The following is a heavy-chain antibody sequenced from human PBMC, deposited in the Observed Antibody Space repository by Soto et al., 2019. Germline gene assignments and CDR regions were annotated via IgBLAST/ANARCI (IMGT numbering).Heavy chain of an antibody. Sequence: PGGSLRLSCAASGFTFSSYWMHWVRQAPGKGLVWVSRINSDGSSTSYADSVKGRFTISRDNAKNTLYLQMNSLRAEDTAVYYCARDRTVTSPRYYYYYYMDVWGKGTTVTVSS. CDR3: ARDRTVTSPRYYYYYYMDV. V-gene: IGHV3-74*01. D-gene: IGHD4-17*01. J-gene: IGHJ6*03. CDR2: INSDGSST. CDR1: GFTFSSYW.